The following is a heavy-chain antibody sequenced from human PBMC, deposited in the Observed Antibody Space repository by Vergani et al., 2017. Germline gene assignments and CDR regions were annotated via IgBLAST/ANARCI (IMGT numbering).Heavy chain of an antibody. CDR2: IHTGGST. V-gene: IGHV4-61*02. D-gene: IGHD2-15*01. CDR1: GESIRSGSHY. CDR3: ARSRPYCTSGSCPAI. Sequence: QVKLQESGPGLLKPSQTLPLTCTVSGESIRSGSHYWSWIRQPAGKGPEWIGHIHTGGSTDLNPALKSRVSISVDTSKSQFPLKLNSVTVADTAVYYCARSRPYCTSGSCPAIWGQGTLVTVSS. J-gene: IGHJ4*02.